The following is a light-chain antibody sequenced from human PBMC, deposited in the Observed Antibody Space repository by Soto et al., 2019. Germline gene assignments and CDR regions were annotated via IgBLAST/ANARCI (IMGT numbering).Light chain of an antibody. V-gene: IGKV3-20*01. J-gene: IGKJ1*01. CDR1: QSVSSTY. CDR3: QQYGSSRWT. CDR2: AAS. Sequence: PGERATLSCRASQSVSSTYLAWYQQKPGQAPRPLISAASSRATGTPDRFSGSGSGTDFILTISRLEPEDFAVYYCQQYGSSRWTFGQGTKV.